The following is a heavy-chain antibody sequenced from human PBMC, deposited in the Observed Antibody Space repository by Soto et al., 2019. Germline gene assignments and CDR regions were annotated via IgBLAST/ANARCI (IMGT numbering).Heavy chain of an antibody. V-gene: IGHV4-39*01. CDR2: IYYSGST. CDR1: GGSISSSSYY. D-gene: IGHD6-6*01. Sequence: QLQLQESGPGLVKPSETLSLTCTVSGGSISSSSYYWGWIRQPPGKGLEWIGSIYYSGSTYYNPSLKSRVTISVDTSKNQFSLKLSSVTAADTAVYYCASQSIAARPHFDYWGQGTLVTVSS. J-gene: IGHJ4*02. CDR3: ASQSIAARPHFDY.